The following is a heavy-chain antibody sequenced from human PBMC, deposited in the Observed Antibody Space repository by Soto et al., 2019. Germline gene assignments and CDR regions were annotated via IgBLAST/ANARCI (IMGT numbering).Heavy chain of an antibody. CDR2: IYYSGST. D-gene: IGHD3-3*01. V-gene: IGHV4-39*01. J-gene: IGHJ4*02. Sequence: SETLSLTCTVSGGSISSSRYYWGWIRQPPGKGLEWIGSIYYSGSTYYNPSLKSRVTISVDTSKNQFSLKLSSVTAADTAVYYCARGVDDFWSGCNFDYWGQGTLVTVSS. CDR3: ARGVDDFWSGCNFDY. CDR1: GGSISSSRYY.